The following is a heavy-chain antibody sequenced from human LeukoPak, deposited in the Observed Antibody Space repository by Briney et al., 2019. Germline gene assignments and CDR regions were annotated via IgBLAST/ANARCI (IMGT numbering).Heavy chain of an antibody. Sequence: ASVKVSCKASGYTFTSYGISWVRQAPGQGLEWMGWINPNSGGTNYAQKFQGRVTMTRDTSISTAYMELSRLRSDDTAVYYCARAGVGWFDPWGQGTLVTVSS. CDR3: ARAGVGWFDP. CDR2: INPNSGGT. V-gene: IGHV1-2*02. CDR1: GYTFTSYG. J-gene: IGHJ5*02.